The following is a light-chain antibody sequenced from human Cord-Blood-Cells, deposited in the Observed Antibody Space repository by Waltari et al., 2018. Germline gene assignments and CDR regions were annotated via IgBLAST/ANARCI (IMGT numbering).Light chain of an antibody. Sequence: DIQITQSPSSLSASVGDRDTIPCRASQSISSYLNGYQQKPGKAPKLLIYAASSLQSGVPSRFSGSGSGTDFTLTISSLQPEDFATYYCQQSYSTPYTFGQGTKLEIK. J-gene: IGKJ2*01. CDR2: AAS. CDR3: QQSYSTPYT. CDR1: QSISSY. V-gene: IGKV1-39*01.